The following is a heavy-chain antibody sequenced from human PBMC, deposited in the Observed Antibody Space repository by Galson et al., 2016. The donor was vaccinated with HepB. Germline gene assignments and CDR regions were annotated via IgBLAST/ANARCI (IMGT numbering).Heavy chain of an antibody. D-gene: IGHD5-12*01. CDR2: IDWDDDK. CDR1: GFSLPTNGMR. V-gene: IGHV2-70*04. Sequence: PALVKPPQTLTLTCTFSGFSLPTNGMRVSWIRQPPGKALEWLGRIDWDDDKFYSTSLKTRLTISKGTSKNQVVLTMTNMDPVDTATYYCARSRGATITGFDYWGRGTLVTVSS. J-gene: IGHJ4*02. CDR3: ARSRGATITGFDY.